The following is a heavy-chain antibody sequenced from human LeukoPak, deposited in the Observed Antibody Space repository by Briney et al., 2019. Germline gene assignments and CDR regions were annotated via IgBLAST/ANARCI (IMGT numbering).Heavy chain of an antibody. CDR2: MNPRDNT. J-gene: IGHJ3*02. D-gene: IGHD5-18*01. V-gene: IGHV1-8*01. CDR1: GYTSSSPD. Sequence: ASVKVSCKASGYTSSSPDINWVRQATGSGLEWLGWMNPRDNTGYAQRFQGRVTLTRDRSINTAYMELSSLRSDDTAVYYCARYIQGVGFDIWGQGTMVTVSA. CDR3: ARYIQGVGFDI.